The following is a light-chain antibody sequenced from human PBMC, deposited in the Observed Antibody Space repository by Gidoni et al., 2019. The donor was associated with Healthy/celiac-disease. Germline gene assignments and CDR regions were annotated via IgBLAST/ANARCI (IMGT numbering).Light chain of an antibody. CDR1: QSVSSN. V-gene: IGKV3-15*01. CDR2: GAS. J-gene: IGKJ1*01. Sequence: EIVMTQYPATLSVSPGERATLSCRASQSVSSNVAWYQQKPGQAPRLLIYGASTRAIGIPARFSGRGSGTEFTLTISSLQSEDFAVYYCQHFNNWPAWTFGQGTKVEIK. CDR3: QHFNNWPAWT.